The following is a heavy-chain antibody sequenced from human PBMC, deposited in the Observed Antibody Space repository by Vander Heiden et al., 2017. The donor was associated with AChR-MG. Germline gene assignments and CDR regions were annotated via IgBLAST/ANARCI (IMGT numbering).Heavy chain of an antibody. CDR3: ARDLYYYGSGSYYDPYYYYYGMDV. CDR1: GYTFTSYG. CDR2: ISAYNGNT. D-gene: IGHD3-10*01. Sequence: QVQLVQSGAEVKKPGASVKVSCKASGYTFTSYGISWVRQAAGQGLEWMGWISAYNGNTNYAQKLQGRVTMTTDTSTSTAYMELRSLRSDDTAVYYCARDLYYYGSGSYYDPYYYYYGMDVWGQGTTVTVSS. J-gene: IGHJ6*02. V-gene: IGHV1-18*01.